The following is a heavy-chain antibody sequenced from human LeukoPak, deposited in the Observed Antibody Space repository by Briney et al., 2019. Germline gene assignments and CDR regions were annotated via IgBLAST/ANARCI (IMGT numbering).Heavy chain of an antibody. Sequence: GGSLRLSCAASGFTLTSNYMNWVRQAPGKGLEWVSVIYSGGSTYYADSVKGRFTISRDNSKNTLYLQMNSLRAEDTAVYYCARDERGSGFIYFDYWGQGTLVTVSS. J-gene: IGHJ4*02. CDR1: GFTLTSNY. V-gene: IGHV3-53*01. CDR3: ARDERGSGFIYFDY. D-gene: IGHD6-19*01. CDR2: IYSGGST.